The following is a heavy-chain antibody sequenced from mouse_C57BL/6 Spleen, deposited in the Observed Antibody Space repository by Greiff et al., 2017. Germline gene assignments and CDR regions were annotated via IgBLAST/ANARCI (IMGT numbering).Heavy chain of an antibody. CDR2: IDPENGDT. CDR3: TTRGSSSVAWYFDV. D-gene: IGHD1-1*01. V-gene: IGHV14-4*01. J-gene: IGHJ1*03. Sequence: VQLQQSGAELVRPGASVKLSCTASGFNIKDDYMHWVKQRPEQGLEWIGWIDPENGDTEYASKFQGKATITADTSSNTAYLQLSSLTSEDAAVYYCTTRGSSSVAWYFDVWGTGTTVTVSS. CDR1: GFNIKDDY.